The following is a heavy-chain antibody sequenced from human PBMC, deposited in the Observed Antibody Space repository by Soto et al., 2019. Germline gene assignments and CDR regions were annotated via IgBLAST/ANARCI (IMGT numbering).Heavy chain of an antibody. V-gene: IGHV3-64D*06. Sequence: GGSLRLSCSASGFIFSSYAMHWVRQVPGKGLQYVSSISSNGGPTYYTDSVRGRFAISRDNSKNTLYLQMNSLRAEDTAIYYCVKDRSIDSWGKGTLVTVSS. CDR1: GFIFSSYA. CDR3: VKDRSIDS. J-gene: IGHJ4*02. CDR2: ISSNGGPT.